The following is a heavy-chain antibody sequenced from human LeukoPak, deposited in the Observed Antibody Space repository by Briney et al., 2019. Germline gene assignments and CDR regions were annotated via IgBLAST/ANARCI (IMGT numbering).Heavy chain of an antibody. Sequence: GGSLRLSCAASGFTFSSYAMSWVRQAPGKGLEWVSAISGSGGSTYYADSVKGRFTISRDNSKNTLYLQMNSLRAEDTAVYYCARAGYSGYDLDYWGQGTLVTVSS. CDR1: GFTFSSYA. V-gene: IGHV3-23*01. CDR3: ARAGYSGYDLDY. D-gene: IGHD5-12*01. J-gene: IGHJ4*02. CDR2: ISGSGGST.